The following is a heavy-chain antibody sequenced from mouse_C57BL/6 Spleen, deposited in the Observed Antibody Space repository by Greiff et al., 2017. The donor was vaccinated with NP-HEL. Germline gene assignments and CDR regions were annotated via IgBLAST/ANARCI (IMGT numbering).Heavy chain of an antibody. D-gene: IGHD2-1*01. Sequence: VQLQQSGAELARPGASVKMSCKASGYTFTSYTMHWVKQRPGQGLEWIGYINPSSGYTKYNQKFKDKATLTADKSSSTAYMQLSSLTSEDSAVYYCARPPYGNYEMDYAMDYWGQGTSVTVSS. J-gene: IGHJ4*01. CDR1: GYTFTSYT. CDR3: ARPPYGNYEMDYAMDY. V-gene: IGHV1-4*01. CDR2: INPSSGYT.